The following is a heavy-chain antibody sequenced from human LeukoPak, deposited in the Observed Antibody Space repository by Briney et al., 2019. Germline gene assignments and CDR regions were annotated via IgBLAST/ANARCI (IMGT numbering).Heavy chain of an antibody. CDR2: VLNSGRT. J-gene: IGHJ3*02. Sequence: PSETLSLTCTVSGGSISSYYWSWIRQPPGKGLEGIGYVLNSGRTNLNPSIRSRATMSVDTSKNQFSLKLSSLTAADTAVYYCAGRQHIVAVTATRGSFDMWGQGTMVTVSS. D-gene: IGHD2-21*02. CDR3: AGRQHIVAVTATRGSFDM. V-gene: IGHV4-59*01. CDR1: GGSISSYY.